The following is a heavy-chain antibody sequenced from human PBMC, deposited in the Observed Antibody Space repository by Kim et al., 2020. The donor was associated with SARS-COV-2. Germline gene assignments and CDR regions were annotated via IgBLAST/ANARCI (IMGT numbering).Heavy chain of an antibody. CDR3: ARAQLGY. CDR2: INAATGDT. Sequence: ASVKVSCKASGYSFSTSAVHWLRQAPGQGLEWMGWINAATGDTLYSQKLQGRVTVTRDTSASTAYMELRGLTFEDTGVYFCARAQLGYWGQGTLAT. CDR1: GYSFSTSA. V-gene: IGHV1-3*01. D-gene: IGHD1-1*01. J-gene: IGHJ4*02.